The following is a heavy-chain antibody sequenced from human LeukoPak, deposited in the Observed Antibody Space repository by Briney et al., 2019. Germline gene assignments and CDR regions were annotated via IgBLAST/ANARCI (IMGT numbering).Heavy chain of an antibody. CDR1: GFTFDDYA. CDR3: AKDIQASGNVYHFDY. CDR2: ISWNSDAM. V-gene: IGHV3-9*01. D-gene: IGHD3-10*01. Sequence: PGRSLRLSCEASGFTFDDYAMHWVRQAPGKGLEWVSLISWNSDAMEYADSVKGRFTISRDNAKNSLYLQMNSLRPEDTAFYFYAKDIQASGNVYHFDYWGQGTLVTVSS. J-gene: IGHJ4*02.